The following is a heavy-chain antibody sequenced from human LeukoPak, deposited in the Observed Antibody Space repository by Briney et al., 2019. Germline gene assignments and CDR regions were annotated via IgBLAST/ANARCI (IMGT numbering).Heavy chain of an antibody. CDR1: GGSFSGYY. D-gene: IGHD2-2*01. Sequence: PSETLSLTCAVYGGSFSGYYWSWIRQPPGKGLEWIGEINHSGSTNYNPSLKSRVTISVDTSKNQFSLKLSSVTAADTAVYYCATESCSSTSCHFDYWGQGTLVTVSS. CDR3: ATESCSSTSCHFDY. CDR2: INHSGST. V-gene: IGHV4-34*01. J-gene: IGHJ4*02.